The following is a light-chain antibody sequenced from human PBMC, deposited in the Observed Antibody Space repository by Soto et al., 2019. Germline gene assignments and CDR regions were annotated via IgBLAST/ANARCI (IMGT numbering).Light chain of an antibody. J-gene: IGLJ3*02. CDR1: SSDVGDYNY. CDR2: GVT. V-gene: IGLV2-14*01. Sequence: QSALTQPASVSGSPGQSITISCTGTSSDVGDYNYVSWYQHVPGNAPKLMIYGVTNRPSGVSSRFSGSKSGNTASLTISGLQAEDEGDYCCRSYVATFAWVFGGGTQLTVL. CDR3: RSYVATFAWV.